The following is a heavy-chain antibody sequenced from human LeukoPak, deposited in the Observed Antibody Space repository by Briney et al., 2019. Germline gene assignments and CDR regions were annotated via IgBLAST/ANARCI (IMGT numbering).Heavy chain of an antibody. J-gene: IGHJ4*02. CDR2: IIPILGIA. V-gene: IGHV1-69*04. Sequence: SVTVSCKASGGTFSSYTISWVRQAPGQPLEWMGRIIPILGIANYAQKFQGRVTITADKSTSTAYMELSSLRSEDTAVYYCARDRGWLQFDYWGQGTLVTVSS. D-gene: IGHD5-24*01. CDR3: ARDRGWLQFDY. CDR1: GGTFSSYT.